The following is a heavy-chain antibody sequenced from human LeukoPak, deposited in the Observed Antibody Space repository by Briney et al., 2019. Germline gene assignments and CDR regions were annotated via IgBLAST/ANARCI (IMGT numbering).Heavy chain of an antibody. CDR2: INHSGST. V-gene: IGHV4-34*01. D-gene: IGHD3-16*02. CDR3: ARLRSYVWGSYRYTGFDY. CDR1: GGSLSGYY. Sequence: SETLYLTCAVYGGSLSGYYWSWIRQPPGKGLDWIGEINHSGSTNYNPSLKSRVTISVDTSKNQFSLKLSSVTAADTAVYYCARLRSYVWGSYRYTGFDYWGQGTLVTVSS. J-gene: IGHJ4*02.